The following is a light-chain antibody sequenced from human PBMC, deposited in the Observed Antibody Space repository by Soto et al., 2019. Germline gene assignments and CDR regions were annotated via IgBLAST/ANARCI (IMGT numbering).Light chain of an antibody. V-gene: IGLV2-23*02. CDR1: SSDVGSYNL. Sequence: QSALTQPASVSGSPGQSITISCTGTSSDVGSYNLVSWYQQHPGKAPKLMIYEVSKRPSGVSNRFSGSKSGNTAFLTISGLQAEDEADYYCCSYAGSSTFYVFGTGTQLTVL. J-gene: IGLJ1*01. CDR2: EVS. CDR3: CSYAGSSTFYV.